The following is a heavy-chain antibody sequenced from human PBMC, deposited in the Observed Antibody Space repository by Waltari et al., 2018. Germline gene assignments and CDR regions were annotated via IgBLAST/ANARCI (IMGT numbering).Heavy chain of an antibody. CDR2: ILPIFGTA. V-gene: IGHV1-69*01. J-gene: IGHJ6*03. CDR1: GGTFSSYA. CDR3: AGVVVPAAIRNPNYYYYYMDV. Sequence: QVQLVQSGAEVKKPGSSVKVSCKASGGTFSSYAISWVRQAPGQGLEWMGGILPIFGTANYAQKLQGRVTITADESTSTAYMELSSLRSEDTAVYYCAGVVVPAAIRNPNYYYYYMDVWGKGTTVTVSS. D-gene: IGHD2-2*02.